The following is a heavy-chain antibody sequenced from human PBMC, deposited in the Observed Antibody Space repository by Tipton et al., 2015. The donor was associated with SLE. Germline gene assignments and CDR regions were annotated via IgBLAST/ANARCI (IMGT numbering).Heavy chain of an antibody. J-gene: IGHJ6*02. CDR1: GGSISSQY. V-gene: IGHV4-59*11. D-gene: IGHD3-10*01. CDR2: IYSSGST. Sequence: TLSLTCTVSGGSISSQYWSWIRQPPGKGLEWIGFIYSSGSTNYNPSLKSRVTISVDMSKNQFSLKLTSVTAADTSVYYCARGIGFRGPYYGMDVWGQGAAVTVSS. CDR3: ARGIGFRGPYYGMDV.